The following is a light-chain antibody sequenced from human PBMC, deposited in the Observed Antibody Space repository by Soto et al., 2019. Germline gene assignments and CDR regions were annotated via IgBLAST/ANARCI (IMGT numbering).Light chain of an antibody. Sequence: DIQMTQSPSSLSASVGDRVTITCRASQSISSFLNWYQQKPGKAPNLLIYAASSLQSRVPSRFSGRGSGTDFTLAISSLQPEDFATYYCQQSYNTPLTFGGGTKVEI. CDR1: QSISSF. CDR3: QQSYNTPLT. J-gene: IGKJ4*01. V-gene: IGKV1-39*01. CDR2: AAS.